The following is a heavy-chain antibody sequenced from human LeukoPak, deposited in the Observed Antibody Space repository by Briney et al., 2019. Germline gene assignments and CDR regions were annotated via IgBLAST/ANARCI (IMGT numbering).Heavy chain of an antibody. CDR3: ARAGYCSGGSCYYYYYGMDV. D-gene: IGHD2-15*01. Sequence: GGSLRLSCAASGFTFSSYGMHWVRQAPGKGLGWVAVISYDGSNKYYADSVKGRFTISRDNSKNTLYLQMNSLRAEDTAVYYCARAGYCSGGSCYYYYYGMDVWGKGTTVTVSS. CDR2: ISYDGSNK. V-gene: IGHV3-30*03. CDR1: GFTFSSYG. J-gene: IGHJ6*04.